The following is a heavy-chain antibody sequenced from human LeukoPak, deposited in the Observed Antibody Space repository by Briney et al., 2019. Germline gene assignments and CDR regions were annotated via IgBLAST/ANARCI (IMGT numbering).Heavy chain of an antibody. J-gene: IGHJ5*02. D-gene: IGHD3-22*01. Sequence: SETLSLTCTVSGGSISSDSWSWIRQPPGKGLEWIGYIYYSGSTNYNPSLKSRVTISVDTSKNQFSLKLSSVTAADTAVYYCARDQGYYYDSSGPNWFDPWGQGTLVTVSS. CDR1: GGSISSDS. CDR3: ARDQGYYYDSSGPNWFDP. V-gene: IGHV4-59*01. CDR2: IYYSGST.